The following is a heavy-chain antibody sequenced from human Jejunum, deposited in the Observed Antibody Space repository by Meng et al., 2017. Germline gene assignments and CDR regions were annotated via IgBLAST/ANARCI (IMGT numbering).Heavy chain of an antibody. J-gene: IGHJ4*02. CDR3: ARALGAYGDSGFAY. CDR2: ISHSGST. D-gene: IGHD4-17*01. Sequence: QVKLQQWGAGLSKPSEILSLPCAVSGGSLKDFYWNWIRQPPGKGLEWIGEISHSGSTNYNPSLKSRVTISVDRSQNQLSLKLTSVSGTDTAVYFCARALGAYGDSGFAYWGQGALVTVSS. V-gene: IGHV4-34*01. CDR1: GGSLKDFY.